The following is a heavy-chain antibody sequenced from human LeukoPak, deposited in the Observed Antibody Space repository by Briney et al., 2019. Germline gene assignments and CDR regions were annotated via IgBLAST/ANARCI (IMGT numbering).Heavy chain of an antibody. J-gene: IGHJ5*01. D-gene: IGHD3-22*01. CDR3: AKEGFDYYDSTGHFGLDS. CDR1: GYSFSTNM. Sequence: GGSLRLSCVVSGYSFSTNMMTWVRQAPGKGLGWVAFIRYDGSNKYYADSVKGRFTISRDNFKNTLYLQMKSLRAEDTAVYYCAKEGFDYYDSTGHFGLDSWGQGTLVTVSS. V-gene: IGHV3-30*02. CDR2: IRYDGSNK.